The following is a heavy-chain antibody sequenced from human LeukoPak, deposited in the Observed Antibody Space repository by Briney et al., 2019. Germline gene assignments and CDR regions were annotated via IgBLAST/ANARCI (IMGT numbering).Heavy chain of an antibody. Sequence: ASVKVSFKASGYTFSDYYMHWVRQAPGQGLEWMGWINPNSGGTNYAQKFQGRVTMTRDTSISTAHMELSRLRSDDTAVYYCARGHYERGLQHWGQGTLVTVSS. CDR3: ARGHYERGLQH. CDR2: INPNSGGT. D-gene: IGHD4-17*01. V-gene: IGHV1-2*02. CDR1: GYTFSDYY. J-gene: IGHJ1*01.